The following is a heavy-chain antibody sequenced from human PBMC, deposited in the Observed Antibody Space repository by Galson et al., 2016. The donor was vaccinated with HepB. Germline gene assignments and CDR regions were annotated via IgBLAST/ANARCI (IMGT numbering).Heavy chain of an antibody. V-gene: IGHV3-73*01. D-gene: IGHD2-15*01. J-gene: IGHJ4*02. CDR2: VRSAANEYAT. Sequence: SLRLSCAGSGFTFSGSALHWIRQASGKGLEWVGRVRSAANEYATAYSESVRGRFTISRDDSKTTTYLQMSSLRSEDTAVYYCATLVACPSTATNGCNYIDSWGQGTLVTVSS. CDR3: ATLVACPSTATNGCNYIDS. CDR1: GFTFSGSA.